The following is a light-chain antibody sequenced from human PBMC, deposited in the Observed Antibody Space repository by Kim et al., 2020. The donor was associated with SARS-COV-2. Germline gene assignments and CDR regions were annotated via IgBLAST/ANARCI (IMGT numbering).Light chain of an antibody. CDR3: QQYHAWPPIT. CDR1: QSINTN. Sequence: DIVMTQSPATLSVSPGERATLSCRASQSINTNLAWYQHKPGQTPRLLIYDSSSRATGVLDRFSGSGSGTEFTLTISSLQSEDFAIYYCQQYHAWPPITFGQGTRLEIK. CDR2: DSS. J-gene: IGKJ5*01. V-gene: IGKV3-15*01.